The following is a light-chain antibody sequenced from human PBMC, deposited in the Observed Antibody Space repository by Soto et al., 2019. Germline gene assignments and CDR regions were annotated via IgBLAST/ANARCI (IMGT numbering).Light chain of an antibody. V-gene: IGLV2-14*01. Sequence: QSALTQPASVSGSPGQSIAVSCTGTSSDVGGYNYVSWYQQHPGKAPKLIIYEVSNRPSGVSDRFSGSKSGNTASLTISGLQAEDEAHYYCTSYTSSSTRKVFGGGTKVTVL. CDR1: SSDVGGYNY. J-gene: IGLJ3*02. CDR2: EVS. CDR3: TSYTSSSTRKV.